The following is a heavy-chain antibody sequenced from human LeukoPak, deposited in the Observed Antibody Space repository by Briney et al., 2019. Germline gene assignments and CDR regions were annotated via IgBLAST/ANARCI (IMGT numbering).Heavy chain of an antibody. CDR3: VSGSLQSGYNFDY. CDR1: GFTFSNYW. D-gene: IGHD3-3*01. Sequence: GGSLRLSCAASGFTFSNYWMHWIRQVPGKGLVWVSHIKYDGSATNYADSVKGRFTISRDNAKNTLYLQMNSLRTEDTAVYYCVSGSLQSGYNFDYWGQGALVTVSS. CDR2: IKYDGSAT. V-gene: IGHV3-74*01. J-gene: IGHJ4*02.